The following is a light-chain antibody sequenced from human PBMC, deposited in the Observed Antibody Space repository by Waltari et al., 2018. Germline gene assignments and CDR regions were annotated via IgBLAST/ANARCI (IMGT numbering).Light chain of an antibody. J-gene: IGLJ2*01. V-gene: IGLV3-21*02. CDR2: YDG. CDR3: QVWDTTNDHVV. CDR1: NIGSKS. Sequence: SYVLTQSPSVSVAPGQTASITCGGNNIGSKSVHRYQQKPGQAPVVVVYYDGVRPSGIPDRFFGYNSENTATLTISMVEAGDEADYYCQVWDTTNDHVVFGGGTKMTVL.